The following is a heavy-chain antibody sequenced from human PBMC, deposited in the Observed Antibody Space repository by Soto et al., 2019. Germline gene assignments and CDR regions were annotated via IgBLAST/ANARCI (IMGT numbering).Heavy chain of an antibody. CDR2: IIPLFGTA. Sequence: QVQLEQSGAEVKQPGSSVRVSCKTSGGTFSTYAINWVRQAPGQGLEWMGAIIPLFGTADYSQKFQGRVTITADESTSTDYMELRSRRSAYTAVYFCARPKGTYSSGYYYFDFWGQGTLVTVSS. CDR1: GGTFSTYA. V-gene: IGHV1-69*01. J-gene: IGHJ4*02. CDR3: ARPKGTYSSGYYYFDF. D-gene: IGHD6-19*01.